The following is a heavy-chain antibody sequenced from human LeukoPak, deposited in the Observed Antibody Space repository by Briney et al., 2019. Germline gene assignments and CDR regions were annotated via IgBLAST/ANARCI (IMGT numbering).Heavy chain of an antibody. CDR3: ARDRNTDYGMDV. CDR1: GFTFSSYA. D-gene: IGHD1-14*01. V-gene: IGHV3-23*01. Sequence: GGSLRLSCAASGFTFSSYAMSWVRQAPGKGLEWVSAISGSGGSTYYADSVKGRFTISRDNSKNTLYLQMNSLRAEDTAIYYCARDRNTDYGMDVWGQGTTVTVSS. CDR2: ISGSGGST. J-gene: IGHJ6*02.